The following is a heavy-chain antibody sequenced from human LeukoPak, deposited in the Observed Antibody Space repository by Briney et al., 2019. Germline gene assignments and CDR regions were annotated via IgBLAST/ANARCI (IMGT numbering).Heavy chain of an antibody. CDR1: GFTVSSNY. D-gene: IGHD3-9*01. J-gene: IGHJ3*02. CDR2: IYSGGST. V-gene: IGHV3-53*01. Sequence: GGSLRLSCAASGFTVSSNYMSWVRQAPGKGLEWVSVIYSGGSTYYADSVKGRFTISRDNSKNTLYLQMNSLRAEDTAVYYCAKLHYDILTGYFPDAFDIWGQGTMVTVSS. CDR3: AKLHYDILTGYFPDAFDI.